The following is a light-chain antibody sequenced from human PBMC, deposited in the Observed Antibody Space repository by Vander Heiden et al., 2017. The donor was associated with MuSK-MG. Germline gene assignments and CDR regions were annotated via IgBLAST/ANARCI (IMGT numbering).Light chain of an antibody. CDR1: QSIGNY. V-gene: IGKV1-39*01. CDR2: GAS. Sequence: DIQMTQSPSSLSASVGDRVTITCRACQSIGNYLHWYQQKPGQAPKLLIYGASSLQSGVPSRFSGSGSGTDFTLTISSLQPEDFATYYCQQSDSTLWWTFGQGTKVEIK. J-gene: IGKJ1*01. CDR3: QQSDSTLWWT.